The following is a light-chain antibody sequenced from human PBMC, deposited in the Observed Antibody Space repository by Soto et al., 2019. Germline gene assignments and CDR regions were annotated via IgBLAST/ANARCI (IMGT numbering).Light chain of an antibody. Sequence: IQFTPSPSCLSASLGDRVPITRRASQGISSYLAWYQQKPGKAPKFLIYAASTLQSGVPSRFSGSGSGTDFTLTISSLQTEDLATYDCQQLNSYPLTVGGGTKGEI. V-gene: IGKV1-9*01. CDR1: QGISSY. CDR2: AAS. J-gene: IGKJ4*01. CDR3: QQLNSYPLT.